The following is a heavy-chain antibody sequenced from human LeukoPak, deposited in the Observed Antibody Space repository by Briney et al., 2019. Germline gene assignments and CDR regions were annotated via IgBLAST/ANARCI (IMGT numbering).Heavy chain of an antibody. J-gene: IGHJ4*02. CDR1: GGSISSNIYY. CDR2: IHYSGNT. Sequence: PSETLSLTCSVAGGSISSNIYYWGWIRQSPGKGLEWIASIHYSGNTYYNPSLESRVTISVDTSKHQFSLKLSSVTAADTAVHYFASLGAEGYVHFWGQGTLVTVSS. D-gene: IGHD3-10*02. V-gene: IGHV4-39*01. CDR3: ASLGAEGYVHF.